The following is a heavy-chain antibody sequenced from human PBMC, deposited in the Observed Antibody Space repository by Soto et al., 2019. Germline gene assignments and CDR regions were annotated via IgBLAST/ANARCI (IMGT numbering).Heavy chain of an antibody. D-gene: IGHD4-17*01. J-gene: IGHJ4*02. CDR1: GGSISSSSYY. CDR3: ARSQTTVTSYDY. CDR2: IYYSGST. V-gene: IGHV4-39*07. Sequence: SETLSLTCTVSGGSISSSSYYWGWIRQPPGKGLEWIGSIYYSGSTYYNPSLKSRVTISVDRSKNQFSLKLSSVTAADTAVYYCARSQTTVTSYDYWGQGTLVTVPS.